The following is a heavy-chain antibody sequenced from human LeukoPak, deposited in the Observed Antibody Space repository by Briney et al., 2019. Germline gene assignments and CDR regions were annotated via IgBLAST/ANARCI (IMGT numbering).Heavy chain of an antibody. CDR3: ARDTAVAALDC. V-gene: IGHV3-33*01. CDR2: IWSDGSKK. J-gene: IGHJ4*02. D-gene: IGHD6-19*01. Sequence: LGGSLRLSCAASGFSFSSHGFHWVRQAPGKGLEWVAAIWSDGSKKSYGDSVKGRFTISRDISKSTVYLQMNGLRVEDTALYFCARDTAVAALDCRGQGTLVTVSS. CDR1: GFSFSSHG.